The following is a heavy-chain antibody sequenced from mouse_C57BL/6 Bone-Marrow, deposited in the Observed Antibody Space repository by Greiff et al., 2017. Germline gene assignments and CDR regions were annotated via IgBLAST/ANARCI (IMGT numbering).Heavy chain of an antibody. CDR2: IYPRSGNT. CDR3: ARFSMPWFAY. D-gene: IGHD2-3*01. Sequence: VQLQQSGAELARPGASVKLSCKASGYTFTSYGISWVKQRTGQGLEWIGEIYPRSGNTYYNEKFKGKATLTADKSSSTAYMDLLSLTSEVSAVYFCARFSMPWFAYWGQGTLVTVSA. CDR1: GYTFTSYG. J-gene: IGHJ3*01. V-gene: IGHV1-81*01.